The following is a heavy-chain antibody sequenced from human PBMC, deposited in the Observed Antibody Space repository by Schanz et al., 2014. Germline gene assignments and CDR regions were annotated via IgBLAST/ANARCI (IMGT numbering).Heavy chain of an antibody. D-gene: IGHD2-2*01. V-gene: IGHV3-30-3*01. CDR3: ARRASCSRIGCPFDS. J-gene: IGHJ4*02. CDR1: GFTFSSYA. CDR2: ISNDGSIK. Sequence: QVPLLQFGGGEVQPGRSLRLSCAASGFTFSSYAMHWVRQAPGKGLEWVALISNDGSIKYYADSVEGRFTISRDNSRNTLYLQMNSVKSEYTAMYYCARRASCSRIGCPFDSWGQGTLVTVSS.